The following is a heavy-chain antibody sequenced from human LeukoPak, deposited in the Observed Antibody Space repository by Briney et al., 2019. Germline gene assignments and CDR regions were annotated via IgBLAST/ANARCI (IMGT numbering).Heavy chain of an antibody. J-gene: IGHJ5*02. CDR2: INPKSGGR. D-gene: IGHD2-21*01. Sequence: ASLKVSCTASGYTFTGDYMHWVRQAPGQGLEWMGWINPKSGGRNYAQKVQGRVTMTRDTSIRTAYTQLSRLRSDDTAVYYRARHPALGMNCGGDCPSGFDPWGQGTLVTVSS. CDR3: ARHPALGMNCGGDCPSGFDP. V-gene: IGHV1-2*02. CDR1: GYTFTGDY.